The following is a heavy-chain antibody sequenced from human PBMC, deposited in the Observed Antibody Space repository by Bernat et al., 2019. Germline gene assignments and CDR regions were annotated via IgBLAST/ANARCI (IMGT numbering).Heavy chain of an antibody. CDR2: IIPIFGTA. Sequence: QVQLVQSGAEVKKPGSSVKVSCKASGGPFSSYAISWVRQAPGQGLEWMGGIIPIFGTANYAQKFQGSVTITADESTSTAYMELSSLRSEDTAVYYCARDRLPVTVNIVATGPDYFDYWGQGTLVTVSS. CDR3: ARDRLPVTVNIVATGPDYFDY. CDR1: GGPFSSYA. D-gene: IGHD5-12*01. V-gene: IGHV1-69*01. J-gene: IGHJ4*02.